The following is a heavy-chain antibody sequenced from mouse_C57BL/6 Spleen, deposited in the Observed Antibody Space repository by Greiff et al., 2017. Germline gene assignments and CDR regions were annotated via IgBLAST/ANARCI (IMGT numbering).Heavy chain of an antibody. CDR2: IDPADGDT. CDR1: GFNIKDYY. V-gene: IGHV14-1*01. Sequence: VQLQQSGAELVRPGASVKLSCTASGFNIKDYYMHWVKQRPEQGLEWIGRIDPADGDTEYAPKFQGKATMTADTSSNTAYLQLSSLTSEDTAVYYCTAPYYYGMGYFDVWGTGTTVTVSS. CDR3: TAPYYYGMGYFDV. D-gene: IGHD1-1*01. J-gene: IGHJ1*03.